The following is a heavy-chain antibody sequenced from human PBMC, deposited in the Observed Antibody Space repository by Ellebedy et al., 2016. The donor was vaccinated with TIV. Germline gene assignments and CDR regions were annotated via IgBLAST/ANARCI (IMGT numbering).Heavy chain of an antibody. Sequence: GGSLRLSXAASGFTSSSYAMHWVRQAPGKGLEWVAVISYDGSNKYYADSVKGRFTISRDNSKNTLYLQMNSLRAEDTAVYYCARDPHPASFPQFDYWGQGTLVTVSS. CDR3: ARDPHPASFPQFDY. CDR2: ISYDGSNK. V-gene: IGHV3-30-3*01. CDR1: GFTSSSYA. D-gene: IGHD3-16*02. J-gene: IGHJ4*02.